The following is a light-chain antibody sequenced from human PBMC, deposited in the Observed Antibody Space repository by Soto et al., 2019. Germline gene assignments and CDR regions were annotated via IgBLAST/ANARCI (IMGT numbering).Light chain of an antibody. CDR3: QQRSAGVT. V-gene: IGKV3-15*01. J-gene: IGKJ5*01. CDR2: GAS. CDR1: QSMGSN. Sequence: EIVMTQSPATLSVSPGEGATLSCRASQSMGSNLAWYQQKPGQAPGLLIYGASTRATGIPARFSGSGSGTEFTLTVSSQEPEDFAVYYCQQRSAGVTFGQGTRLE.